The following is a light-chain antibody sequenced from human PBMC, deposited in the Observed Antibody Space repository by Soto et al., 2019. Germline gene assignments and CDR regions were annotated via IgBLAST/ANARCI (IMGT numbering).Light chain of an antibody. CDR2: GNS. CDR3: QSYDSSLSVV. J-gene: IGLJ2*01. V-gene: IGLV1-40*01. CDR1: SSNIGAGYD. Sequence: QSVLTQPPSVSGAPGQRVTISCTGSSSNIGAGYDVHWYQQLPGTAPKLLIYGNSNRPSGVPDRFSGSKSGTSASLASTGRQAEDEADYYCQSYDSSLSVVFGGGTKLTV.